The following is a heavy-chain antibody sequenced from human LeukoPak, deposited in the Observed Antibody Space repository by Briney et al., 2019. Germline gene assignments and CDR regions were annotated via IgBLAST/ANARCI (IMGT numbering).Heavy chain of an antibody. Sequence: PGGSLRLSCAASGFTFSSYVMSWVRQAPGKGLEWVSGVSGSGGSTYYADSVKGRFTISRDNSKNTLYLQMNSLRAEDTAVYYCAREGGSGSYLSHWGQGTLVTVSS. CDR2: VSGSGGST. CDR3: AREGGSGSYLSH. CDR1: GFTFSSYV. V-gene: IGHV3-23*01. D-gene: IGHD1-26*01. J-gene: IGHJ4*02.